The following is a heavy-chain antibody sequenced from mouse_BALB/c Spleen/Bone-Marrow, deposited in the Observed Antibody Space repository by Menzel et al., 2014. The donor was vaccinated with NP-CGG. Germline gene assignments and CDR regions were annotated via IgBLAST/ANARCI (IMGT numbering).Heavy chain of an antibody. J-gene: IGHJ4*01. CDR3: VRSYDSYAMAF. CDR2: ISSGSSTI. CDR1: GFTFSSFG. D-gene: IGHD2-10*02. Sequence: EVMLVESGGGLAQPGGPRKLSCAASGFTFSSFGMHWVRQAPEKGLEWVAYISSGSSTIYYADTVKGRFTISRDNPKNTLFLQMTSLRSEDTAMYYCVRSYDSYAMAFWGQGTSVTVSS. V-gene: IGHV5-17*02.